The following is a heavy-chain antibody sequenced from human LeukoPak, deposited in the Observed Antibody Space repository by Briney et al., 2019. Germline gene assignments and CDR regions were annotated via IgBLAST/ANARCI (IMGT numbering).Heavy chain of an antibody. CDR2: ISSSSSYI. J-gene: IGHJ2*01. CDR1: GFTFSSYS. Sequence: PGGSLRLSCAASGFTFSSYSMNWVRQAPGKGLEWVSSISSSSSYIYYADSVKGRFTISRDNAKNSLYLQMNSLRAEDTAVYYCARDRGSSGYYRNWYFDLWGRGTLVTVSS. D-gene: IGHD3-22*01. CDR3: ARDRGSSGYYRNWYFDL. V-gene: IGHV3-21*01.